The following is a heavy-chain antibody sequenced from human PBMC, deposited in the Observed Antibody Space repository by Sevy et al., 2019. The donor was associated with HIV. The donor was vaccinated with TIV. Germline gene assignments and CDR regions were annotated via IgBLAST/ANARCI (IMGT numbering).Heavy chain of an antibody. CDR2: ISHSGGST. D-gene: IGHD2-2*02. J-gene: IGHJ6*02. CDR1: GFTFSSYA. Sequence: GGSLRLSCAASGFTFSSYAMNWVRQAPGKGLEWVSAISHSGGSTYYADSVKGRFTISRDNSKNTPYLQMNSLRAEDTAVYNCAKGTLVVPAVIYYYYGMDVWGQGTTVTVSS. CDR3: AKGTLVVPAVIYYYYGMDV. V-gene: IGHV3-23*01.